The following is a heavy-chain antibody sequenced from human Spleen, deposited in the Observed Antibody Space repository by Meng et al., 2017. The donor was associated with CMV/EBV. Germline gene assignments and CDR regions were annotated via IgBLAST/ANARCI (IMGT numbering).Heavy chain of an antibody. CDR3: AKVDTSSWYRGCLDD. CDR1: GFALRNYA. CDR2: SYSAGARS. J-gene: IGHJ4*02. Sequence: GESLKISWSASGFALRNYAMNWVRQAPGKGLEWVSISYSAGARSNYADSVKGRFTISRDNSKNTLYLQMNSLRAEDTAIYYCAKVDTSSWYRGCLDDWGQGTLVTVSS. D-gene: IGHD6-13*01. V-gene: IGHV3-23*03.